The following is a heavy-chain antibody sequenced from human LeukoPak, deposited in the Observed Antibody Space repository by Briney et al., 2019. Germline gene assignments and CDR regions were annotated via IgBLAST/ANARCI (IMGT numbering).Heavy chain of an antibody. Sequence: ASVKVSCKASGYTFTSYGISWVRQAPGQGREWMGWISAYNGNTNYAQKLQGSVTITPAPSTTTPYLELRSLTSDDTAVYYCARFGLVVVPDNWFAPWGQGTLVTVSS. V-gene: IGHV1-18*01. J-gene: IGHJ5*02. D-gene: IGHD2-15*01. CDR1: GYTFTSYG. CDR2: ISAYNGNT. CDR3: ARFGLVVVPDNWFAP.